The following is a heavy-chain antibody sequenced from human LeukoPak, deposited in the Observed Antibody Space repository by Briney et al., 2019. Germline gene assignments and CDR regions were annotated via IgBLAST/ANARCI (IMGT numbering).Heavy chain of an antibody. J-gene: IGHJ4*02. D-gene: IGHD4-23*01. CDR2: IQQDGSGK. CDR1: GFTFSSYW. Sequence: PGGSLRLSCAASGFTFSSYWMTWVRQAPGKGLEWVANIQQDGSGKYYVDSVKGRFTISRDNAKNSLYLQMNSLRAKDTAVYYCARDPDYGGSGFFGDSWGQGTLVTVSS. V-gene: IGHV3-7*01. CDR3: ARDPDYGGSGFFGDS.